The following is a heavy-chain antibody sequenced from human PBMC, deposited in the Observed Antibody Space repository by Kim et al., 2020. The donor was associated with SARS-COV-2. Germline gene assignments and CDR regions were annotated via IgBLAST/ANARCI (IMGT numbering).Heavy chain of an antibody. Sequence: ASVKVSCKASGYTFNSYGITWVRQATGQGLEWMGWISAYNGNTNYAQKVQNRVTMTTDTSTSTAYMELRSLRSDDTAVYYCARGLAQGSLSIRSERYGMDVWGQGTTVTVSS. V-gene: IGHV1-18*01. D-gene: IGHD5-12*01. CDR3: ARGLAQGSLSIRSERYGMDV. CDR1: GYTFNSYG. CDR2: ISAYNGNT. J-gene: IGHJ6*02.